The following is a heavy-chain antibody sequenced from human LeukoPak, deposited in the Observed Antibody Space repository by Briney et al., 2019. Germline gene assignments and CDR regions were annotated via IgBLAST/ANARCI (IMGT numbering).Heavy chain of an antibody. CDR1: GYTSTNYGIKYG. CDR2: LSAYNGNT. Sequence: ASVKVSCKASGYTSTNYGIKYGISRVRQAPGQGLEWMGWLSAYNGNTNYAQKLQGRVTMTTDTSTSTASMELRSLTSDDTAVYYCARVLYYDSSGYYRMDVWGKGTTVTVSS. J-gene: IGHJ6*04. CDR3: ARVLYYDSSGYYRMDV. D-gene: IGHD3-22*01. V-gene: IGHV1-18*01.